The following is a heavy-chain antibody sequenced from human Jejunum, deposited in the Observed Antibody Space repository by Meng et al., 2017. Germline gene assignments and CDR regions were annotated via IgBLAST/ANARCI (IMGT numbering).Heavy chain of an antibody. CDR1: GFTFKNYA. J-gene: IGHJ4*02. Sequence: GESLKISCAASGFTFKNYAFHWVRQAPGKGLEWVAFISDDGGIRSYADSVKGRFTISRDHSKNTLSLQLDSLKPDDTAVYYCARGRTEHCDSSTCRYFDNWGQGALVTVSS. CDR2: ISDDGGIR. D-gene: IGHD2/OR15-2a*01. V-gene: IGHV3-30*04. CDR3: ARGRTEHCDSSTCRYFDN.